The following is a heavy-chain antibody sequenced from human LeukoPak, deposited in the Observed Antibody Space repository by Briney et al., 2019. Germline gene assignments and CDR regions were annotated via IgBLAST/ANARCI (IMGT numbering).Heavy chain of an antibody. D-gene: IGHD2-15*01. CDR3: ARAYCSGGSCYRELGY. Sequence: GGSLRLSCAASGFTFSSYSMNWVRQAPGKGLEWVSSISSSSSYIYYADSAKGRFTISRDNAKNSLYLQMNSLRAEDTAVYYCARAYCSGGSCYRELGYWGQGTLVTVSS. CDR1: GFTFSSYS. CDR2: ISSSSSYI. V-gene: IGHV3-21*01. J-gene: IGHJ4*02.